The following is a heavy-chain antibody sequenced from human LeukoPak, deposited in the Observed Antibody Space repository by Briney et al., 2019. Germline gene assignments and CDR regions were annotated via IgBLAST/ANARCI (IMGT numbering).Heavy chain of an antibody. CDR3: AREHPSIVGATDYFDY. CDR2: INHSGST. J-gene: IGHJ4*02. Sequence: PSETLSLTCAVYGGSFSSYYWSWIRQPPGKGLEWIGEINHSGSTNYNPSLKSRVTISVDTSKNQFSLKLTSVTAADTAVYYCAREHPSIVGATDYFDYWGQGTLVTVSS. CDR1: GGSFSSYY. V-gene: IGHV4-34*01. D-gene: IGHD1-26*01.